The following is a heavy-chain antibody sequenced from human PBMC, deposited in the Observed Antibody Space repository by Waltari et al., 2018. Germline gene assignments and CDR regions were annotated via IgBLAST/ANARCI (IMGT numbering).Heavy chain of an antibody. D-gene: IGHD1-26*01. J-gene: IGHJ4*02. CDR1: GGTFSSYA. CDR3: ARKGPEFGSGSYSPFDY. Sequence: QVQLVQSGAEVKKPGSSVKVSCKASGGTFSSYAISWVRPAPGQGLEWMGGIIPIFGTANYAQKFQGRVTITADESTSTAYMELSSLRSEDTAVYYCARKGPEFGSGSYSPFDYWGQGTLVTVSS. CDR2: IIPIFGTA. V-gene: IGHV1-69*01.